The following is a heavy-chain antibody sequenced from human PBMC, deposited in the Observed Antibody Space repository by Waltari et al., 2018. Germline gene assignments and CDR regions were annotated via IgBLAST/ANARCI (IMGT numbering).Heavy chain of an antibody. CDR1: GFTFSSYW. Sequence: EVQLVESGGGLVQPGGSLRLSCEASGFTFSSYWMHWVRQVPGKGLVWVGRITGDGSGKTYAASVKGRFTISRDNAKNTLFLQMNSLRDEDTAVYYCVRYVVVTAGDYWGQGTLVAVSS. CDR2: ITGDGSGK. D-gene: IGHD2-21*02. V-gene: IGHV3-74*03. J-gene: IGHJ4*02. CDR3: VRYVVVTAGDY.